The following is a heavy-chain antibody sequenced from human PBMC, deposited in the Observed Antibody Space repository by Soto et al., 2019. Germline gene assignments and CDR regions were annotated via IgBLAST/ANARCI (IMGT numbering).Heavy chain of an antibody. V-gene: IGHV4-39*01. J-gene: IGHJ4*02. CDR3: ARHSRVLMVYPSFDY. Sequence: SEIMSLTSTVSGGSISSSSYYWGRNRQPPGKGLEWIGSIYYSGSTYYNPSLKSRVTISVDTSKNQFSLKLSSVTAADTAVYYCARHSRVLMVYPSFDYWGQGTLVTVS. CDR2: IYYSGST. CDR1: GGSISSSSYY. D-gene: IGHD2-8*01.